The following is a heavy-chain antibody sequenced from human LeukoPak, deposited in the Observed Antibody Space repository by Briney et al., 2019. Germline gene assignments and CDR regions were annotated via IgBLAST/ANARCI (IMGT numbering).Heavy chain of an antibody. CDR2: INHSGST. CDR1: GGSFSGYY. V-gene: IGHV4-34*01. Sequence: NPSETLSLTCAVYGGSFSGYYWSWIRQPPGKGLEWIGEINHSGSTNYNPSLKSRVTISVDTSKNQFSLKLSSVTAADTAVYYCARVYYYDSSGYSDYWGRGTLVTVSS. D-gene: IGHD3-22*01. J-gene: IGHJ4*02. CDR3: ARVYYYDSSGYSDY.